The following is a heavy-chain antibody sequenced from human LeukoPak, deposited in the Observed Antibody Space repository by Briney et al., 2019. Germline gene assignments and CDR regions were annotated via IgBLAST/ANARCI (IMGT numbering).Heavy chain of an antibody. D-gene: IGHD6-13*01. J-gene: IGHJ6*03. Sequence: SETLSLTCAVYGGSFSGYYWSWIRQPPGKGLEWIGEINHSGSTNYNPSLKSRVTISVDTSKNQFALKLSSVTAADTAVYYCARSRAAARGYYYYYMDVWGKGTTVTVSS. CDR1: GGSFSGYY. V-gene: IGHV4-34*01. CDR2: INHSGST. CDR3: ARSRAAARGYYYYYMDV.